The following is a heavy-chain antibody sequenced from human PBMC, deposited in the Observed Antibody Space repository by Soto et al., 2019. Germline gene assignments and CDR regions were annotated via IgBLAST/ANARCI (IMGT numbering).Heavy chain of an antibody. CDR1: GGSISSGGYY. V-gene: IGHV4-31*03. CDR2: IYYSGST. Sequence: PSETLSLTCTVSGGSISSGGYYWSWIRQHPGKGLEWIGYIYYSGSTYYNPSLKSRVTISVDTSKNQFSLKLSSVTAADTAVYYCARGRAGPRTKVDRRIPDAFDIWGQGTMVTVSS. CDR3: ARGRAGPRTKVDRRIPDAFDI. J-gene: IGHJ3*02. D-gene: IGHD5-12*01.